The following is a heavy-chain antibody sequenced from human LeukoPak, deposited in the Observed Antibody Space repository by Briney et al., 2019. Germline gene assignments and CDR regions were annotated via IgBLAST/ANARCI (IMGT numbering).Heavy chain of an antibody. CDR2: IKQDGSEK. CDR1: GFTFSSYW. CDR3: AREERMWDQYDYGDSNWFDP. V-gene: IGHV3-7*01. Sequence: PGGSLRLSCAASGFTFSSYWMSWVRQAPGKGLEWVANIKQDGSEKYYADSVKGRFTISRDNAKNSLYLQMNSLRAEDTAVYYCAREERMWDQYDYGDSNWFDPWGQGTLVTVSS. J-gene: IGHJ5*02. D-gene: IGHD4-17*01.